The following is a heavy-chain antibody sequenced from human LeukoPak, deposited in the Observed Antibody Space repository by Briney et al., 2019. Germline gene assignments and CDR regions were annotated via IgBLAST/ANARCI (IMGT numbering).Heavy chain of an antibody. Sequence: PGGSLRHSCAASGFTVSSNYMSWVRQAPGKGLEWVSVIYSGGSTYYADSVKGRFTISRDNSKNTLYLQMNSLRAEDTAVYYCARDRGYDTFDYWGQGTLVTVSS. CDR1: GFTVSSNY. D-gene: IGHD3-9*01. V-gene: IGHV3-53*01. CDR2: IYSGGST. J-gene: IGHJ4*02. CDR3: ARDRGYDTFDY.